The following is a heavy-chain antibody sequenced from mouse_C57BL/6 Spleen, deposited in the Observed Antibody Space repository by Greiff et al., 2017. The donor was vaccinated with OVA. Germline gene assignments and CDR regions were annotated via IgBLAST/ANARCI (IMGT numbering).Heavy chain of an antibody. D-gene: IGHD2-3*01. CDR3: ARVIYDGYYTYAMDY. CDR2: IHPNSGST. V-gene: IGHV1-64*01. Sequence: QVQLQQPGAELVKPGASVKLSCKASGYTFTSYWMHWVKQRPGQGLEWIGMIHPNSGSTNYNEKFKSKATLTVDKSSSTAYMQLSSLTSEDSAVYYCARVIYDGYYTYAMDYWGQGTSVTVSS. J-gene: IGHJ4*01. CDR1: GYTFTSYW.